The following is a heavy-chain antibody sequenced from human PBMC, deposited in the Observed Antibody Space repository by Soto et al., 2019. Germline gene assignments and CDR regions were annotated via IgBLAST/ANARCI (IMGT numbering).Heavy chain of an antibody. Sequence: EVQLVESGGGLVQPGGSLRLSCAASGFTFSSYSMNWVRQAPGKGLEWVSYNSSSSSTIYYADSVKGRFTISRYNAKNSLYLQMNSLRDEDTAVYYCARGDYQYYYYYGMDVWGQGTTVTVSS. V-gene: IGHV3-48*02. CDR1: GFTFSSYS. J-gene: IGHJ6*02. D-gene: IGHD4-17*01. CDR3: ARGDYQYYYYYGMDV. CDR2: NSSSSSTI.